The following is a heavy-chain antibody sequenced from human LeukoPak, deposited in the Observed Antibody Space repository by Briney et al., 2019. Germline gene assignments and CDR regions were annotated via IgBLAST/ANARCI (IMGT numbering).Heavy chain of an antibody. CDR3: ARVSYGSGSYWEQIYAFDI. D-gene: IGHD3-10*01. CDR1: GGTFSSYA. CDR2: IIRIFGTA. J-gene: IGHJ3*02. V-gene: IGHV1-69*05. Sequence: GASVKVSCKASGGTFSSYAISWVRQAPGQGLEWMGRIIRIFGTANYAQKFQGRVTITTDESTSTAYMELSSLRSEDTAVYYCARVSYGSGSYWEQIYAFDIWGQGTMVTVSS.